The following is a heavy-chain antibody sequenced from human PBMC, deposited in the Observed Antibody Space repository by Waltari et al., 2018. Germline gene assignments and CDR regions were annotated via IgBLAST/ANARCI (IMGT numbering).Heavy chain of an antibody. CDR2: IWYDGRNK. Sequence: QVQLVESGGGVVQPGRSLRLSCAASGFTFSSYGMHWVRQAPGKGRGWVAVIWYDGRNKYYADSVKGRFTISRDNSKNTLYLQMNSLRAEDTAVYYCARDGYSGSYWYFDLWGRGTLVTVSS. D-gene: IGHD5-12*01. CDR3: ARDGYSGSYWYFDL. V-gene: IGHV3-33*01. J-gene: IGHJ2*01. CDR1: GFTFSSYG.